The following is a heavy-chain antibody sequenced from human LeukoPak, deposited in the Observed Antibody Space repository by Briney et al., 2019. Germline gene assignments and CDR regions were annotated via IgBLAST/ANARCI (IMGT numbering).Heavy chain of an antibody. V-gene: IGHV6-1*01. D-gene: IGHD3-3*01. CDR3: ARVNYDFWSGYYGYGMDV. CDR2: TYYRSKWYN. CDR1: GDSVSSNSAA. Sequence: SQTLSLTCAISGDSVSSNSAAWNWIRQSPSRGLEWLGRTYYRSKWYNDYAVSVKSRITTNPDTSKNQFSLQLNSVTPEDTAVYYCARVNYDFWSGYYGYGMDVWGQGTTVTVSS. J-gene: IGHJ6*02.